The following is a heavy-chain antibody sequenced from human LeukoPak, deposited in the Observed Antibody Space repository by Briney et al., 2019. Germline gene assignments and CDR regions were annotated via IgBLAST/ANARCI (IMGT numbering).Heavy chain of an antibody. V-gene: IGHV4-59*01. CDR3: ARLRFLEWLFLDY. D-gene: IGHD3-3*01. Sequence: PSETLSLTCTVSGGSISSYYWSWIRQPPGKGLEWIGYIYYSGSTNYNPSLKSRVTISVDTSENQFSLKLSSVTAADTAVYYCARLRFLEWLFLDYWGQGTLVTVSS. CDR2: IYYSGST. CDR1: GGSISSYY. J-gene: IGHJ4*02.